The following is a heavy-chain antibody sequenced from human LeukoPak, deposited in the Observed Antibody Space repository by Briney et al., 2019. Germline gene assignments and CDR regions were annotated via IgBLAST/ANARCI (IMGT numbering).Heavy chain of an antibody. CDR2: IKQDGSEK. CDR1: GFTFSSYE. Sequence: GGSLRLSCAASGFTFSSYEMNWVRQAPGKGLEWVANIKQDGSEKYYVDSVKGRFTISRDNAKNSLYLQMNSLRAEDTAVYYCARKDYYDSSGLPPHAFDIWGQGTMVTVSS. V-gene: IGHV3-7*01. D-gene: IGHD3-22*01. J-gene: IGHJ3*02. CDR3: ARKDYYDSSGLPPHAFDI.